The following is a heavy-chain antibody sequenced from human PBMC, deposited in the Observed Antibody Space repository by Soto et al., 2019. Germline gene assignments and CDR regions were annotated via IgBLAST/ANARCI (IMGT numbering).Heavy chain of an antibody. CDR2: ISAYNGNT. CDR1: GYTFTNYA. V-gene: IGHV1-18*01. J-gene: IGHJ4*02. CDR3: ARDSPPVDY. Sequence: ASVKVSCRASGYTFTNYAISWVRQAPGQGLEWMGWISAYNGNTNYAQKLRGRVTMTTDTSTSTAYMELRSLRSDDTAVYYCARDSPPVDYWGQGTLVTSPQ.